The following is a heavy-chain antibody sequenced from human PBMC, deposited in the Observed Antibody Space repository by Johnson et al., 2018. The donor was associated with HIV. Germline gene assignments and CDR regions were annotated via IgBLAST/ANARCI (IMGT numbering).Heavy chain of an antibody. V-gene: IGHV3-23*04. CDR1: GFSFGTYA. Sequence: VQLVESGGGLVQPGGSLRLSCAASGFSFGTYAMSWVRQAPGKGLQWVSCISGSGGSTYYADSVKGRFTLSRDNSKNSVYLQMDGLRDEDTALYFCARDTYSSDAFDMWGRGTKVTVSS. D-gene: IGHD5-18*01. CDR2: ISGSGGST. J-gene: IGHJ3*02. CDR3: ARDTYSSDAFDM.